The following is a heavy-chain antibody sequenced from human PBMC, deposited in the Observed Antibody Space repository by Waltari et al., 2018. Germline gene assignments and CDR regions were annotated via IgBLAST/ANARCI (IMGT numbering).Heavy chain of an antibody. CDR3: AKGQFSTTSGCDY. CDR2: ISSSGSAI. D-gene: IGHD6-6*01. J-gene: IGHJ4*02. CDR1: GFAFQSFE. Sequence: EVQLVESGGGLGQPGGSLRLSCAASGFAFQSFEMHWVRQAPGKGLEWVSHISSSGSAIYHADSVKGRFTISRDNAKNSLYLQMNNLRVDDTAIYYCAKGQFSTTSGCDYWGQGTLVTVSS. V-gene: IGHV3-48*03.